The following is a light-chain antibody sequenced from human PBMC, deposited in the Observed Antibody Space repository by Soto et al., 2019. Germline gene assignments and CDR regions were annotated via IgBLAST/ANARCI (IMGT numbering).Light chain of an antibody. CDR1: QSVDND. CDR2: DAS. V-gene: IGKV3D-15*01. J-gene: IGKJ4*01. CDR3: QQYNNWPLT. Sequence: EIVMTQSPATLSVSPGDRATLSCRASQSVDNDLAWYQQKPGQPPSLLIYDASTRATGIPARFSGSQSGTELTITISSLLSEDFAVYSCQQYNNWPLTFGGGTKVDIK.